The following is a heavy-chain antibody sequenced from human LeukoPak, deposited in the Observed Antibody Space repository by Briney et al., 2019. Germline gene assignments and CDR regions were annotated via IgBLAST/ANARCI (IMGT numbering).Heavy chain of an antibody. J-gene: IGHJ6*04. CDR2: INHSGST. CDR3: AREVDV. CDR1: GGSFSGYY. V-gene: IGHV4-34*01. Sequence: SETLSLTRAVYGGSFSGYYWSWIRQPPGKGLEWIGEINHSGSTNYNSSLKSRVTISVDTSKNQFSLKLSSVTAADTAVYYCAREVDVWGKGTTVTVSS.